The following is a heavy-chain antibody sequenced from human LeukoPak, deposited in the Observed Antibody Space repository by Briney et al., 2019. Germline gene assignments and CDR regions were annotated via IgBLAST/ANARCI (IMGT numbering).Heavy chain of an antibody. V-gene: IGHV3-30*03. D-gene: IGHD5-18*01. CDR3: ATHAGASYGSLGC. J-gene: IGHJ4*02. CDR1: GFTFSMYG. Sequence: PGGSLRLSCAASGFTFSMYGTHWVRQAPGKGLEWVAVIANDGKTTYYADSVKGRFTISRDNSKNTLYLQMNSLRAEDTAVYYCATHAGASYGSLGCWGQGTLVTVSS. CDR2: IANDGKTT.